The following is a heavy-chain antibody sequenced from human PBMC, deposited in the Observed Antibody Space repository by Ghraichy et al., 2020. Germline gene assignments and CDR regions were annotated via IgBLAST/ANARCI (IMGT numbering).Heavy chain of an antibody. CDR1: GFTFSDAW. CDR3: TRPVTHYYMDV. CDR2: IKTKTDGGTT. D-gene: IGHD4-11*01. Sequence: GGSLRLSCAVSGFTFSDAWMSWVRQAPGKGLEWVGRIKTKTDGGTTAYAAPVKGRFTISRDDSKNTLYLEMNSLKAEDTAVYYCTRPVTHYYMDVWGKGATVTVSS. V-gene: IGHV3-15*07. J-gene: IGHJ6*03.